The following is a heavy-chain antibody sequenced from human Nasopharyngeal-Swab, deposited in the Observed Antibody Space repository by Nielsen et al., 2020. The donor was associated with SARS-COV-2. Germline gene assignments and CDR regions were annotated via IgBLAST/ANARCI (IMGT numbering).Heavy chain of an antibody. J-gene: IGHJ6*03. V-gene: IGHV4-39*01. Sequence: PGKGLEWIGSIYYSGSTYYNPSLKSRVTISVDTSKNQFSLKLSSVTAADTAVYYCARGSAQYSGYDIGHYYYYYMDVWGKGTTVTVSS. D-gene: IGHD5-12*01. CDR2: IYYSGST. CDR3: ARGSAQYSGYDIGHYYYYYMDV.